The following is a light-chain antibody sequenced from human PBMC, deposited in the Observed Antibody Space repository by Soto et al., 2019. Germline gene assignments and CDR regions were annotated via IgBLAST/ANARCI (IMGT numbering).Light chain of an antibody. J-gene: IGKJ1*01. CDR1: QSISSW. CDR2: KAS. CDR3: QQYNSYPWT. V-gene: IGKV1-5*03. Sequence: DIQMTQSPSTLSASVGDRVTITCRASQSISSWLAWYQQKPGKAPKLLIYKASSLESGVPSRFSGSGSGTEFPLTISRLQPDDFATYYSQQYNSYPWTFGQGTKVEIK.